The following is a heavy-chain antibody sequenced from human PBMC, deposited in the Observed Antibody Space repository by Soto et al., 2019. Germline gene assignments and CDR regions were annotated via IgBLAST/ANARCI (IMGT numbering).Heavy chain of an antibody. CDR3: ARDRVTFGGVIVLSS. CDR2: IYYSGST. CDR1: GGSVSSGSYY. J-gene: IGHJ4*02. D-gene: IGHD3-16*02. V-gene: IGHV4-61*01. Sequence: LSLTCTVSGGSVSSGSYYWSWIRQPPGKGLEWIGYIYYSGSTNYNPSLKSRVTISVDTSKNQFSLKLSSVTAADTAVYYCARDRVTFGGVIVLSSWGQGTLVTVSS.